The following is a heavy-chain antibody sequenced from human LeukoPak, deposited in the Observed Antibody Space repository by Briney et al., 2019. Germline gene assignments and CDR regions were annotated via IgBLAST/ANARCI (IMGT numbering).Heavy chain of an antibody. CDR2: ISWDGSKK. V-gene: IGHV3-30*03. J-gene: IGHJ4*02. Sequence: GGSLRLSCAASGFTFTSYGMHWVRQAPGKGLEWVAVISWDGSKKYYADSAKGRFTISRDNAKNSLYLQMNSLRAEDTAVYYCARDRRSAHWGQGTLVTVSS. CDR3: ARDRRSAH. CDR1: GFTFTSYG.